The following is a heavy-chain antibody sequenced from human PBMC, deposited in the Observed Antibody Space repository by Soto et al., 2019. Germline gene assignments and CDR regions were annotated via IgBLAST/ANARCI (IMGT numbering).Heavy chain of an antibody. CDR1: GGSVSSGSYY. V-gene: IGHV4-61*01. J-gene: IGHJ5*02. D-gene: IGHD1-26*01. Sequence: QVQLQESGPGLVKPSETLSLTCTVSGGSVSSGSYYWSWIRQPPGKGLEWIGDIYYSGSTNYNPSLKSRVTISVDTSKNQFSLKLSSVTAADTAVYYCARETGWELHGWFDPWGQGTLVTVSS. CDR3: ARETGWELHGWFDP. CDR2: IYYSGST.